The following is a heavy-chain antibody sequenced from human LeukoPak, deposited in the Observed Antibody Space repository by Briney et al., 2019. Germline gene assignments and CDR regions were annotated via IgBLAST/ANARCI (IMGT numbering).Heavy chain of an antibody. D-gene: IGHD3-3*01. J-gene: IGHJ5*02. Sequence: ASVKVSCKASGYTFTGYYMHWVRQAPGQGLEWMGWINPNSGGTNYAQKFQGGVTMTRDTSISTAYMELSRLRSDDTAVYYCARAAPYDFWSGYFLARFDPWGQGTLVTVSS. CDR3: ARAAPYDFWSGYFLARFDP. CDR2: INPNSGGT. CDR1: GYTFTGYY. V-gene: IGHV1-2*02.